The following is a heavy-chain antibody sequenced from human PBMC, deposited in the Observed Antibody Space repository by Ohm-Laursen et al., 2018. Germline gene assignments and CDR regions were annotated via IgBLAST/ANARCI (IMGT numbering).Heavy chain of an antibody. CDR2: ISWNSGSI. V-gene: IGHV3-9*01. CDR1: GFTFSNYV. Sequence: SLRLSCSASGFTFSNYVMRWARQAPGKGLEWVSGISWNSGSIGYADSVKGRFTISRDNAKNSLYLQMNSLRAEDTALYYCAKVRLGYYYDSRTQGAFDIWGQGTMVTVSS. D-gene: IGHD3-22*01. CDR3: AKVRLGYYYDSRTQGAFDI. J-gene: IGHJ3*02.